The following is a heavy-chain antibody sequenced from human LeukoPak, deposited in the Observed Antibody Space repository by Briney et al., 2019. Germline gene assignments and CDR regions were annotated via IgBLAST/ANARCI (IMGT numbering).Heavy chain of an antibody. CDR3: ARWQWLGGRPYYFDY. Sequence: SETLSLTCAVYGGSFSGYYWSWIRQPPGKGLEWIGEINHSGSTNYNPSLKSRVTISVDTSKNQFSLKLSSVTAADTAVYYCARWQWLGGRPYYFDYWGQGTLVTVSS. CDR1: GGSFSGYY. J-gene: IGHJ4*02. V-gene: IGHV4-34*01. CDR2: INHSGST. D-gene: IGHD6-19*01.